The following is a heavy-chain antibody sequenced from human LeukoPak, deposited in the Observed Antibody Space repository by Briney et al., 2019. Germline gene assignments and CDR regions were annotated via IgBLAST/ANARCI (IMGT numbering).Heavy chain of an antibody. Sequence: ASVKVSCKASRGTFSSYAISWVRQAPGQGLEWVGWINTDTGKPAYAQDFTGRFVFSLDTSVSTAYLQISSLKAEDTAVYYCARPSGYCSDGDCYPDYWGQGTLVTVSS. CDR2: INTDTGKP. V-gene: IGHV7-4-1*02. J-gene: IGHJ4*02. CDR3: ARPSGYCSDGDCYPDY. D-gene: IGHD2-15*01. CDR1: RGTFSSYA.